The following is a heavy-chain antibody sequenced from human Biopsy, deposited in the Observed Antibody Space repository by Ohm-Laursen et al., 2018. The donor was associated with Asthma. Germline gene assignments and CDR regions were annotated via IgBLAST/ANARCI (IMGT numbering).Heavy chain of an antibody. CDR1: GYTFINYA. CDR2: INAANGNT. D-gene: IGHD3-9*01. V-gene: IGHV1-3*01. Sequence: ASVKVSCKASGYTFINYAIHWVRQAPGHSLEWMGWINAANGNTKYSQKFQGRLTISRDASASTAYMDLSSLRSEDTAVYYCARTYFDFLTGQVNDAFALWGQGTMVTVSS. CDR3: ARTYFDFLTGQVNDAFAL. J-gene: IGHJ3*01.